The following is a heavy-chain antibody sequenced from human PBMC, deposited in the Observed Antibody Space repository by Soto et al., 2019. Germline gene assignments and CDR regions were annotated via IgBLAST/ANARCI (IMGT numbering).Heavy chain of an antibody. CDR2: ISPKNGDI. D-gene: IGHD3-9*01. CDR1: GYAFTDYG. J-gene: IGHJ5*02. Sequence: ASVKVSCKASGYAFTDYGISWVRQAPGQGPEWMGWISPKNGDINLGRTFQGRVTLTTDTSTTTAYLDLRSLTLDDTAVYYCVIDFLHYVVLSRSYSDCYDPWGQGTVVTVS. CDR3: VIDFLHYVVLSRSYSDCYDP. V-gene: IGHV1-18*01.